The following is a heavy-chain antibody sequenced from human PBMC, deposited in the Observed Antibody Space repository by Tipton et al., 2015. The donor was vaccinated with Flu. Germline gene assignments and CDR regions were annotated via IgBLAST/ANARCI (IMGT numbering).Heavy chain of an antibody. J-gene: IGHJ3*02. V-gene: IGHV1-69*01. Sequence: QLVQSGAEVKKPGSSVKVSCKASGGTFSSYAISWVRQAPGQGLEWMGGIIPIFGTANYAQKFQGRVTITADESTSTAYMELSSLRSEDTAVYYCARERAQQLVLEDAFDIWGQGTMVTVSS. CDR2: IIPIFGTA. CDR1: GGTFSSYA. CDR3: ARERAQQLVLEDAFDI. D-gene: IGHD6-13*01.